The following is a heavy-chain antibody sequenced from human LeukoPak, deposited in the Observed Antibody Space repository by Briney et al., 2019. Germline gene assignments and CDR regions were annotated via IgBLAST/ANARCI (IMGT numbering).Heavy chain of an antibody. CDR2: MNTVSGDA. V-gene: IGHV1-8*02. Sequence: ASVTVTFKASGYTFSNFDINWVRQAPGQGLEWMGWMNTVSGDAGTAQKFQGRVTLTRNTSISTAYMGLSSLRSDDTALYYCARAPMGTAALYWGQGTLVTVSS. J-gene: IGHJ4*02. CDR3: ARAPMGTAALY. D-gene: IGHD2-2*01. CDR1: GYTFSNFD.